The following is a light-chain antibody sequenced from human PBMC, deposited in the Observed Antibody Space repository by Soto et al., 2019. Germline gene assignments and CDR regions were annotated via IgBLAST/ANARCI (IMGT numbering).Light chain of an antibody. Sequence: TQSPCTLSLSPAERATLPCGASESVRDKYLAWYPKQPGQAPRLLIYGASTRETGIPDRCSGSGAGIEFTLTINTLEPEDVAVDDCQQRSNWTLTFGQGTRLEIK. J-gene: IGKJ5*01. CDR3: QQRSNWTLT. CDR2: GAS. V-gene: IGKV3D-20*02. CDR1: ESVRDKY.